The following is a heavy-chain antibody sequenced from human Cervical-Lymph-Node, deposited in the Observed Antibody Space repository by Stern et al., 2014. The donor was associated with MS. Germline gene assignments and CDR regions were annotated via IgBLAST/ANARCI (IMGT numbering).Heavy chain of an antibody. D-gene: IGHD7-27*01. CDR3: TRGELSYLGGY. V-gene: IGHV1-46*03. J-gene: IGHJ4*02. CDR1: GYTFTSYY. CDR2: ISPRGDST. Sequence: QVQLVQSGAEVKKPGASVKVSCKTSGYTFTSYYMNWVRQAPGQGLEWLGIISPRGDSTTYAQKFQGRLTMATDTSTSTVYMELSSLRSDDTAVYYCTRGELSYLGGYWGQGTLVTVSS.